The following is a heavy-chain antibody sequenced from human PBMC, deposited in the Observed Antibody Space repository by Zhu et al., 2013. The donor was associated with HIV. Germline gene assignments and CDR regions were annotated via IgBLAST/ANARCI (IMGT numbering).Heavy chain of an antibody. CDR3: ARVPRTYSSGSQTPRYYFDY. Sequence: VQLVQSGAEVKKPGASVKVSCKASGYTFTSYYMHWVRQAPGQGLEWMGIINPSGGSTSYAQKFQGRVTMTRDTSTSTVYMELSSLRSEDTAVYYCARVPRTYSSGSQTPRYYFDYWGQGTLVTVSS. CDR2: INPSGGST. V-gene: IGHV1-46*01. D-gene: IGHD3-10*01. J-gene: IGHJ4*02. CDR1: GYTFTSYY.